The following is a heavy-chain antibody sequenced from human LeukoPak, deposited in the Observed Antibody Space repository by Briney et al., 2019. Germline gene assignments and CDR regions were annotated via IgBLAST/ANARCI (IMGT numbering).Heavy chain of an antibody. Sequence: ASVKVSCKASGYTFTGYYMHWVRPAPGQGLEWMGRIIPILGIANYAQKLQGRVTITADKSTSTAYMELSSLRSEDTAVYYCARSAGRHCSSTSCSRGVFDYWGQGTLVTVSS. D-gene: IGHD2-2*01. V-gene: IGHV1-69*02. CDR2: IIPILGIA. J-gene: IGHJ4*02. CDR3: ARSAGRHCSSTSCSRGVFDY. CDR1: GYTFTGYY.